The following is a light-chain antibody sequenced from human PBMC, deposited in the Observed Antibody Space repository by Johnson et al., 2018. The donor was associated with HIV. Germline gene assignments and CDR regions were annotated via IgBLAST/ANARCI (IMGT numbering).Light chain of an antibody. CDR3: GTWDASLSAGGV. J-gene: IGLJ1*01. Sequence: VLTQPPSVSAAPGQKVTISCSGSSSNIGNNYVSWYQHLPGTAPKLLIYDNNKRPSGIPDRFSGSKSGPSATLGITGLQTGDEADYYCGTWDASLSAGGVFGTGTKVTVL. V-gene: IGLV1-51*01. CDR2: DNN. CDR1: SSNIGNNY.